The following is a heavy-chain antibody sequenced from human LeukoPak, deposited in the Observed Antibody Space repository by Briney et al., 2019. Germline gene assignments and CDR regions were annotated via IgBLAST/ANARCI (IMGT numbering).Heavy chain of an antibody. D-gene: IGHD6-6*01. CDR1: GYTFTSYD. Sequence: ASVKVSCKASGYTFTSYDINWVRQATGRGLEWMGWMNPNSGNTGYAQKFQGRVTITGNTSISTAYMELSSLRSEDTAVYYCARYSSSGFDYWGQGTLVTVSS. V-gene: IGHV1-8*03. CDR3: ARYSSSGFDY. J-gene: IGHJ4*02. CDR2: MNPNSGNT.